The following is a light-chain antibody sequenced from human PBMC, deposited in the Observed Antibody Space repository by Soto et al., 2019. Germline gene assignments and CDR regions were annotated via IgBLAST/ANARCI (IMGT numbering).Light chain of an antibody. J-gene: IGKJ2*01. CDR2: KAS. V-gene: IGKV1-5*03. CDR3: QHYNSYPPMYT. CDR1: QTIGSL. Sequence: DIQMTQSPCTLSASVGDRVTITCRASQTIGSLLAWYQQKAGRAPKLLIYKASTLESGVPARFSGSRSGTEFTLTISSLQPDDFATYYCQHYNSYPPMYTFGQGTKLEI.